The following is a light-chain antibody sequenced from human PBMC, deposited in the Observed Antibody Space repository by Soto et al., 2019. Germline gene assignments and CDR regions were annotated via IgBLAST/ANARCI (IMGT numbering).Light chain of an antibody. V-gene: IGLV1-44*01. CDR3: ATWDDTLNRVV. CDR1: SSDIGSST. CDR2: NND. Sequence: QSVLTQPPSPSGTPGQRVTISCSGSSSDIGSSTVTWYQQLPGTAPKLLIHNNDQRPSGVPDRFSGSKSGTSASLAISGLQSEDEAEYHCATWDDTLNRVVFGGGTKLTVL. J-gene: IGLJ2*01.